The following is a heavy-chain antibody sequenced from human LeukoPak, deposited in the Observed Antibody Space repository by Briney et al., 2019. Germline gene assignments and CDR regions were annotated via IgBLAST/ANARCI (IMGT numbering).Heavy chain of an antibody. CDR3: ARVDCSGGSCYYGMDV. D-gene: IGHD2-15*01. CDR2: IYYSGST. V-gene: IGHV4-31*03. CDR1: GGSISSGGYY. J-gene: IGHJ6*02. Sequence: SETLSLTCTVSGGSISSGGYYWSWIRQHPGKGLEWIGYIYYSGSTYYNPSLKSRVTISVDTSKNQFSLKLSSVTAADTAVYYCARVDCSGGSCYYGMDVWAKGPRSPSP.